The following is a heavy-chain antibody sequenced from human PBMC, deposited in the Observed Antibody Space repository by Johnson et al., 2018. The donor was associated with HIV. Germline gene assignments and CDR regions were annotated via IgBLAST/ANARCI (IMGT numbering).Heavy chain of an antibody. CDR1: GFSFSDYW. Sequence: VQLVESGGGVVRPGGSLRLSCAASGFSFSDYWMTWVRQAPGKGLEWVANINQDGSEKYYVDSMKGRFTIYRDNPKNSLYLQINSLRAEDTAVYYCAREGTSEPLHRIYDYGDYPTFDIWGRGTMVTVSS. V-gene: IGHV3-7*01. CDR3: AREGTSEPLHRIYDYGDYPTFDI. D-gene: IGHD4-17*01. J-gene: IGHJ3*02. CDR2: INQDGSEK.